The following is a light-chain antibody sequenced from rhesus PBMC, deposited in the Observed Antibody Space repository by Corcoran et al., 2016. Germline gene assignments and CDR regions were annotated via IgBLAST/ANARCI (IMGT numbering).Light chain of an antibody. Sequence: DIQMTQSPSSLSASVGDTVTITCRASQSISSWLAWYQQKPGKAPKLLIYKASTLQSRVPSRFSGSGSGTDFTLTISSLQSEDFATYYGQQYSSSPWTFGQGTKVEIK. CDR1: QSISSW. V-gene: IGKV1-22*01. J-gene: IGKJ1*01. CDR2: KAS. CDR3: QQYSSSPWT.